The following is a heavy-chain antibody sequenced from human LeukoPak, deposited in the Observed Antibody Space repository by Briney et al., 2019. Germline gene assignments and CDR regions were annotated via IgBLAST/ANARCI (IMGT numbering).Heavy chain of an antibody. D-gene: IGHD2-15*01. V-gene: IGHV3-23*01. CDR2: ISGSGGST. J-gene: IGHJ4*02. CDR3: ANQYCSGGSCYSPRFDY. Sequence: PGGSLRLSCAASGFTFSSYAMSWVRRAPGKELEWVSAISGSGGSTYYADSVKGRFTISRDNSKNTLYLQMNSLRAEDTAVYYCANQYCSGGSCYSPRFDYWGQGTLVTVSS. CDR1: GFTFSSYA.